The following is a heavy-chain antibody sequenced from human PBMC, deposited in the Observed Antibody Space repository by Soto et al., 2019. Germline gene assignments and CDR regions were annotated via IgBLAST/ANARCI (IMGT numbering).Heavy chain of an antibody. CDR2: ISSTTNYI. J-gene: IGHJ4*02. V-gene: IGHV3-21*02. CDR3: ARESEDLTSNFDY. CDR1: GFTFTRYS. Sequence: EVQLLESGGGVVQPGGSLRLSCVASGFTFTRYSMNWVRQAPGKGLEWVSSISSTTNYIYYADSMKGRFTVSRDNAKNSVYLEMNSLSAEDTALYYCARESEDLTSNFDYWGQGTLVTVSS.